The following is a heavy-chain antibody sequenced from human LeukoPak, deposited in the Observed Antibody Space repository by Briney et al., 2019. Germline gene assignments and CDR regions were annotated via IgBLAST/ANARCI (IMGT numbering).Heavy chain of an antibody. CDR3: AKGRAGNYYYDSSDY. CDR2: ISGSGSST. V-gene: IGHV3-23*01. D-gene: IGHD3-22*01. Sequence: GGSLRLSCAASGFTFSSYEMNWVRQAPGKGLEWVSAISGSGSSTYYAASVKGRFTISRDNSKNTLYLQMNSLRAEDTAVYYCAKGRAGNYYYDSSDYWGQGTLVTVSS. CDR1: GFTFSSYE. J-gene: IGHJ4*02.